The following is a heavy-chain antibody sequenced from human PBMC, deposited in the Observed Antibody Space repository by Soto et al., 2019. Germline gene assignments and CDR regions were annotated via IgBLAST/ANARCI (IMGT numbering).Heavy chain of an antibody. CDR3: AKDPAESDIVVVPAAAFDI. CDR2: ISGSGGST. D-gene: IGHD2-2*01. J-gene: IGHJ3*02. CDR1: GFTFSSYA. Sequence: GGSLRLSCAASGFTFSSYAMSWVRQAQGKGLEWVSAISGSGGSTYYADSVKGRFTISRDNSKNTLYLQMNSLRAEDTAVYYCAKDPAESDIVVVPAAAFDIWGQGTMVTVSS. V-gene: IGHV3-23*01.